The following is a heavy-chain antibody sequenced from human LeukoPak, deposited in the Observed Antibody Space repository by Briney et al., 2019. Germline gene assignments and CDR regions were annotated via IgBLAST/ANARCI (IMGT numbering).Heavy chain of an antibody. CDR1: GFTFSDYY. D-gene: IGHD6-19*01. CDR3: AKGSWGSGWYELDY. V-gene: IGHV3-11*04. J-gene: IGHJ4*02. Sequence: GGSLRLSCAASGFTFSDYYMSWIRQAPGKGLEWVSYISSSGSTIYYAESVKGRFTISRDNSKNTLYLQMNSLRAEDTAVYYCAKGSWGSGWYELDYWGQGTLVTVSS. CDR2: ISSSGSTI.